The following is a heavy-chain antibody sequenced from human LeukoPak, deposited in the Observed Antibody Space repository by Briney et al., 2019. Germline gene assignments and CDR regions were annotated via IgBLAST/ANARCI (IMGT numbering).Heavy chain of an antibody. CDR3: ARHTTVVTPRIYDI. J-gene: IGHJ3*02. Sequence: SETLSLTCTVSGGSISSSSYYWGWIRQPPGKGLEWIGSIYYSGSTYYNPSLKSRVTISVDTSKNQFSLKLSSVTAADTAVYYCARHTTVVTPRIYDIWGQGTMVTVS. CDR1: GGSISSSSYY. D-gene: IGHD4-23*01. V-gene: IGHV4-39*07. CDR2: IYYSGST.